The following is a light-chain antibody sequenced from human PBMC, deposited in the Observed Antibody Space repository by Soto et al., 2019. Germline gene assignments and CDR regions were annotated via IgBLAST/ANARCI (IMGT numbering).Light chain of an antibody. CDR2: DAS. CDR3: QQRSNWPFT. CDR1: QSVSSY. J-gene: IGKJ3*01. Sequence: EIVLTQSPATLSLSPGERATLSCRASQSVSSYLAWYQQKPGQAPTRLIYDASNRATGIRARFSGSGSGTDFTLTISSLEPEDFAVYYCQQRSNWPFTFGPGPKVDIK. V-gene: IGKV3-11*01.